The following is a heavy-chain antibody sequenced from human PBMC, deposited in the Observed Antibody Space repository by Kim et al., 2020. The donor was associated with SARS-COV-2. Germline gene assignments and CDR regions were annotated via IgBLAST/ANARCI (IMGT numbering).Heavy chain of an antibody. J-gene: IGHJ6*03. Sequence: GGSLRLSCAASGFTFSSYGMHWVRQAPGKGLEWVAVIWYDGSNKYYADSVKGRFTISRDNSKNTLYLQMNSLRAEDTAVYYCAREGFVRYFDWLLLSDPNYYYYMDVWGKGTTVTVSS. D-gene: IGHD3-9*01. CDR1: GFTFSSYG. CDR2: IWYDGSNK. CDR3: AREGFVRYFDWLLLSDPNYYYYMDV. V-gene: IGHV3-33*01.